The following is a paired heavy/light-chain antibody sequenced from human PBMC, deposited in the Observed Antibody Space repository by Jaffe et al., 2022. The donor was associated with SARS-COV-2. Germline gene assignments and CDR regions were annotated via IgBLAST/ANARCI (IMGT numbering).Heavy chain of an antibody. J-gene: IGHJ4*02. CDR2: IYHSGST. CDR3: ARLTVTTKSVDY. V-gene: IGHV4-30-2*01. D-gene: IGHD4-17*01. CDR1: GASVSSSNYY. Sequence: HLQLQESGSGLVKPSQTLSLSCAVSGASVSSSNYYWSWIRQPPGKGLEWIGYIYHSGSTSFNPSLKSRVTISVDTSKNQFSLKLNSVTAADTAVYYCARLTVTTKSVDYWGQGSLATVSS.
Light chain of an antibody. J-gene: IGLJ3*02. V-gene: IGLV1-44*01. CDR1: SSNIGSNT. Sequence: QSVLTQPPSASGTPGQRVTISCSGSSSNIGSNTVSWYHHLPGTAPKLLIYHNNQRPPGVPARFSGSKSDTSASLAISGLQSEDEADYYCAAWDDSLNGVVFGGGTKLTVL. CDR3: AAWDDSLNGVV. CDR2: HNN.